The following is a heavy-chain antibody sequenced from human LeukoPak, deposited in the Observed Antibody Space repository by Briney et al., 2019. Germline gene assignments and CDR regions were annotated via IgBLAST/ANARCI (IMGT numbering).Heavy chain of an antibody. CDR2: ISTSGSTI. Sequence: QPGGPLRLSCAGSGFTFSNYVMNWVRQAPGKGLEWVSYISTSGSTIYYADSVKGRFTISRDNAKNSLYLQMNSLRAEDTAVYYCARGFFGMDVWGQGTTVTVSS. CDR3: ARGFFGMDV. J-gene: IGHJ6*02. V-gene: IGHV3-48*03. CDR1: GFTFSNYV.